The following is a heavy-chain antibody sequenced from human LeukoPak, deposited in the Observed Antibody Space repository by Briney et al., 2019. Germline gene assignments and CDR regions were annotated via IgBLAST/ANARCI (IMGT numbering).Heavy chain of an antibody. CDR2: FNANSGAT. CDR3: ARDPYDGNYFFDY. J-gene: IGHJ4*02. CDR1: GYTFTGYH. Sequence: ASVKVSCKTSGYTFTGYHVHWVRQAPGQGLEWMGWFNANSGATKYAQKFQGRATMTRDTSIGTDFMELTSLISDDTAIYYCARDPYDGNYFFDYWGQGTLVTVAS. V-gene: IGHV1-2*02. D-gene: IGHD3-3*01.